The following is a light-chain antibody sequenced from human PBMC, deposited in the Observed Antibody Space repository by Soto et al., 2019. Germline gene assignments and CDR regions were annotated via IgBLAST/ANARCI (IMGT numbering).Light chain of an antibody. Sequence: IVLPQSLATLSLSPGEIATLYCRASQGVSSSLAWYQQKPGQAPRLLIYDASNRSTGIPARFSGSGSGTDFTLTINSLEPEDFAGYDCHQRNNWPPLTIGGGSKVEIK. J-gene: IGKJ4*01. V-gene: IGKV3-11*01. CDR3: HQRNNWPPLT. CDR1: QGVSSS. CDR2: DAS.